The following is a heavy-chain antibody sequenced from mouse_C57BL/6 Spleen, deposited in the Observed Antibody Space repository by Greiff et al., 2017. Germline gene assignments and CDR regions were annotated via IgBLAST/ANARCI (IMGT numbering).Heavy chain of an antibody. J-gene: IGHJ4*01. CDR2: IYPRSGNT. Sequence: QVQLQQSGAELARPGASVKLSCKASGYTFTSYGISWVKQRTGQGLEWIGEIYPRSGNTYYNEKFKGKATLTADKSSSTAYMELRSLTSEDSAVXFCARSGYYDYFYAMDYCGQGTSVTVFS. CDR1: GYTFTSYG. D-gene: IGHD2-4*01. V-gene: IGHV1-81*01. CDR3: ARSGYYDYFYAMDY.